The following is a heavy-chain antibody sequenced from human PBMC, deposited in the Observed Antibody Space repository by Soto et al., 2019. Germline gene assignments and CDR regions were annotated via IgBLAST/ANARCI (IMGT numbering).Heavy chain of an antibody. CDR2: INHTGGT. J-gene: IGHJ5*02. D-gene: IGHD3-3*01. CDR1: GGSVNGYY. CDR3: ATRITVFGLLIPPLDP. V-gene: IGHV4-34*01. Sequence: SETLSLTCAVYGGSVNGYYWNWIRQPPGKGLEWIGEINHTGGTHHSPSLKSRVTMSVDTSKNQFSLRLSSVTAADTAIYYCATRITVFGLLIPPLDPWGQGTKLTVYS.